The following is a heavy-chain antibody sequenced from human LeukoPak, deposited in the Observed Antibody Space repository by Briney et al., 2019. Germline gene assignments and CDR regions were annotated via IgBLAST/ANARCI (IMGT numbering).Heavy chain of an antibody. CDR2: IYHSGST. J-gene: IGHJ4*02. V-gene: IGHV4-30-2*01. D-gene: IGHD3-9*01. CDR3: AREGILTGNRFGYFDY. CDR1: GGSISSGGYY. Sequence: SETLSLTCTVSGGSISSGGYYWSWIRQPPGKGLEWIGYIYHSGSTYYNPSLKSRVTISVDRSKNQFSLKLSSVTAADTAVYYCAREGILTGNRFGYFDYWGQGTLVTVSS.